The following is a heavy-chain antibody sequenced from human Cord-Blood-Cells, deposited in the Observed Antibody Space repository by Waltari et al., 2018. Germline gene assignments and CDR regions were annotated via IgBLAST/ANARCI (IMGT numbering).Heavy chain of an antibody. D-gene: IGHD6-13*01. J-gene: IGHJ1*01. CDR1: GYTFTGSY. Sequence: QVQLVQSGAEVKKPGASVKVSCKASGYTFTGSYMHWVRQAPGQGLEWMGWINPNSGGTNYAQKFQGRVTMTRDTSISTAYMELSRLRSDDTAVYYCASEGPSSSSWYPYFQHWGQGTLVTVSS. V-gene: IGHV1-2*02. CDR2: INPNSGGT. CDR3: ASEGPSSSSWYPYFQH.